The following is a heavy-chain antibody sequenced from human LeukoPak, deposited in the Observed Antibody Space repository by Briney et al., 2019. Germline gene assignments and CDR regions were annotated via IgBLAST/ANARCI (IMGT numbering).Heavy chain of an antibody. D-gene: IGHD5-18*01. Sequence: SETLSLTCTVSGGSISNYYCSWIRQPPGKGLEWIGYIYYSGSTNYNPSLKSRVTISVDTSKNQFSLKLSSVTAADTAVYYCARDVVRGYSYGYRAFDIWGQGTMVTVSS. V-gene: IGHV4-59*12. CDR2: IYYSGST. CDR1: GGSISNYY. J-gene: IGHJ3*02. CDR3: ARDVVRGYSYGYRAFDI.